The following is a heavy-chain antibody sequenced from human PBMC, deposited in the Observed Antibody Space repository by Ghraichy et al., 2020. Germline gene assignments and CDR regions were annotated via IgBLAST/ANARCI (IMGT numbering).Heavy chain of an antibody. CDR3: ASLVPYDNSGHYRNFDY. CDR2: IYYTGST. V-gene: IGHV4-39*01. D-gene: IGHD3-22*01. CDR1: GGSISTSNYY. Sequence: SETLSLTCTVSGGSISTSNYYWGWIRQPPGKGLEWIGNIYYTGSTYYNPSLKSRVTISVDTSKNQFSLKLNSVTAADTAVYYCASLVPYDNSGHYRNFDYWGQGTLVTVSS. J-gene: IGHJ4*02.